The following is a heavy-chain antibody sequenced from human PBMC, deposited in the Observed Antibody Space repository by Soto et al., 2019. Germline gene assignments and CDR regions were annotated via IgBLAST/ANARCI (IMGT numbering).Heavy chain of an antibody. Sequence: SETLSLTCTVSGGSISSYYWSWIRQPPGKGLEWIGYIYYSGSTNYNPSLKSRVTISVGTSKNQFSLKLSSVTAADTAVYYCARMDYYGSGSYSRLGFDPWGQGTLVTVSS. CDR1: GGSISSYY. V-gene: IGHV4-59*01. CDR2: IYYSGST. J-gene: IGHJ5*02. D-gene: IGHD3-10*01. CDR3: ARMDYYGSGSYSRLGFDP.